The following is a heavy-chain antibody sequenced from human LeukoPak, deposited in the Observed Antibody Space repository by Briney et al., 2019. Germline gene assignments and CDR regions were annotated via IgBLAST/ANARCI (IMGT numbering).Heavy chain of an antibody. V-gene: IGHV3-23*01. D-gene: IGHD4/OR15-4a*01. CDR3: AKNRGANYYNYYMDV. CDR2: ISGSGGST. Sequence: GGSLRLSCAVSGITLSNYGMSWVRQAPGKGLEWVAGISGSGGSTNYADSVKGRFTISRDSPKNTLYLQMSSLRAEDTAVYFCAKNRGANYYNYYMDVWGKGTTVTVSS. CDR1: GITLSNYG. J-gene: IGHJ6*03.